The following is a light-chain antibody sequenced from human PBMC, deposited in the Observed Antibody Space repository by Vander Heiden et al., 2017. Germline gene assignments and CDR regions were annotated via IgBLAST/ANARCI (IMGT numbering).Light chain of an antibody. Sequence: DIQMTQSPSTLSASVGDRVTITCRASQSISNWLAWYQQKPGKAPKLLIYKASTLESGVPSRFGGSGSGTEFTLTISNLQPYDFATYYCQQGDNSPITFGGGTKVEIK. CDR1: QSISNW. CDR3: QQGDNSPIT. J-gene: IGKJ4*01. V-gene: IGKV1-5*03. CDR2: KAS.